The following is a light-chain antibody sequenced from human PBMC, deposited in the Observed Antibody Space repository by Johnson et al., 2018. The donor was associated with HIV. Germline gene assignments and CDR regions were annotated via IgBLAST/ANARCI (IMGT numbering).Light chain of an antibody. V-gene: IGLV1-51*02. CDR1: SSNIGNNY. CDR2: ENN. J-gene: IGLJ1*01. CDR3: ATWDSSLRWV. Sequence: QSMLTQPPSVSAAPGQKVTISCSGSSSNIGNNYVSWYQQLPGTAPKLLIYENNKRPSGIPERFSGSKSGTSATLGITGLQTGDEADYYCATWDSSLRWVFGTWTKVTVL.